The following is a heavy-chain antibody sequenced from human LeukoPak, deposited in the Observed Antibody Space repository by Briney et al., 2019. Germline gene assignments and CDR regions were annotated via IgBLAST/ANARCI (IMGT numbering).Heavy chain of an antibody. D-gene: IGHD1-26*01. CDR2: TDPNSGGT. Sequence: ASVKVSCKASGYTFTGYYMHWVRQAPGQGLEWMGWTDPNSGGTNYAQKFQGRVTMTRDTSISTAYMELSRLRSDDTAVYYCARDLVGATTFDYWGQGTLVTVSS. CDR3: ARDLVGATTFDY. J-gene: IGHJ4*02. V-gene: IGHV1-2*02. CDR1: GYTFTGYY.